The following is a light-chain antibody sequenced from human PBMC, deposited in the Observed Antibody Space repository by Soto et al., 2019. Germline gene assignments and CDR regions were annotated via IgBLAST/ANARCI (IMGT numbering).Light chain of an antibody. CDR2: YDS. CDR3: QVWDSSSDHNV. CDR1: HIGIKS. V-gene: IGLV3-21*04. J-gene: IGLJ1*01. Sequence: SYELTQPPSVSVAPGKTARITCGGNHIGIKSVHWYQQKPGQAPVLVIYYDSDRPSGIPERFSGSNSGNTATLTISRVEAGDEADYYCQVWDSSSDHNVFGTGTKVTVL.